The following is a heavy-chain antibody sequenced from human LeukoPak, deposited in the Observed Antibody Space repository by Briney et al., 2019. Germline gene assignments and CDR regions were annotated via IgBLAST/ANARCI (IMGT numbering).Heavy chain of an antibody. CDR3: ARARHCSSTSCYWFADV. D-gene: IGHD2-2*01. J-gene: IGHJ6*04. CDR2: ISYDGSNK. V-gene: IGHV3-30*03. Sequence: GRSLRLSCAASGFTFSSYGMHWVRQAPGKGLEWVAVISYDGSNKYYADSVKGRFTISRDNAKNSLYLQMNSLRAEDTAVYYCARARHCSSTSCYWFADVWGKGTTVTVSS. CDR1: GFTFSSYG.